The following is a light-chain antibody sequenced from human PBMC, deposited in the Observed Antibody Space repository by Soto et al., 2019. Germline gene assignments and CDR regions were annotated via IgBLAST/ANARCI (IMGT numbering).Light chain of an antibody. CDR3: QQYSSYWT. CDR2: AAS. V-gene: IGKV1-39*01. CDR1: QSISSY. J-gene: IGKJ1*01. Sequence: DIQLTQSPSSLSASVGDRVTITCRASQSISSYLNWYQQKPGKAPKLLIYAASSLQSGVPSRFSGSVSGTDFTLTISSLQPEDFATYYCQQYSSYWTFGQGTKV.